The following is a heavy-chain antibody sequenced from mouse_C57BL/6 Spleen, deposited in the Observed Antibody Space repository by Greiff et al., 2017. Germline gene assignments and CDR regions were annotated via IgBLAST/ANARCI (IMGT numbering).Heavy chain of an antibody. D-gene: IGHD2-4*01. Sequence: VQLKESGAELVKPGASVKMSCKASGYTFTTYPIEWMKQNHGKSLEWIGNFHPYNDDTKYNEKFKGKATLTVEKSSSTVYLELSRLTSDDSAVYYCARGDYDYDAWFAYWGQGTLVTVSA. J-gene: IGHJ3*01. V-gene: IGHV1-47*01. CDR2: FHPYNDDT. CDR1: GYTFTTYP. CDR3: ARGDYDYDAWFAY.